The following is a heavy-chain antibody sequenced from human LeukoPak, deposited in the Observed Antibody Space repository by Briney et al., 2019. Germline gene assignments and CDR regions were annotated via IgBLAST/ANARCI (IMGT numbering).Heavy chain of an antibody. D-gene: IGHD3-3*01. J-gene: IGHJ4*02. CDR2: INPKSGGT. Sequence: ASVKVSCKASGYTFTDYHIHWVRQAPGQGLEWVGWINPKSGGTNYAQKFQGRVTMTRDTSISTAYMELSRLRSDDTAVYYCARGLRFLEWLSYGKYYFDYWGQGTLVTVSS. CDR1: GYTFTDYH. CDR3: ARGLRFLEWLSYGKYYFDY. V-gene: IGHV1-2*02.